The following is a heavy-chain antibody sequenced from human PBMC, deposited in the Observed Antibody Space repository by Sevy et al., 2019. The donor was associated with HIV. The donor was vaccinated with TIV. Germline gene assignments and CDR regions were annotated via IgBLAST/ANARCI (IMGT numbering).Heavy chain of an antibody. Sequence: SETLSLTCTVSGGSISSGGYYWTWIRQHPGKGLEWIGYIYYSGTTYYNPSLKSRVTISVDTSKNQFSLKVSSVTAADTAVYYCARWHDFWSGYYTGYYYGMDVWGQGTTVTVSS. J-gene: IGHJ6*02. CDR1: GGSISSGGYY. CDR2: IYYSGTT. D-gene: IGHD3-3*01. V-gene: IGHV4-31*03. CDR3: ARWHDFWSGYYTGYYYGMDV.